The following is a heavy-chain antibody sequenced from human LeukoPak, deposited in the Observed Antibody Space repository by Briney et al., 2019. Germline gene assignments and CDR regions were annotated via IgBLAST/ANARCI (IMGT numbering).Heavy chain of an antibody. V-gene: IGHV4-34*01. CDR2: INHSGST. CDR3: ARDPRLRYFDWLYYGMDV. CDR1: GGSFSGYY. D-gene: IGHD3-9*01. Sequence: SETLSLTGAVYGGSFSGYYWSWIRQPPGKGLDWIGEINHSGSTNYNPSLKSRVTISVDTSKNQFSLKLSSVTAADTAVYYCARDPRLRYFDWLYYGMDVWGQGTTVTVSS. J-gene: IGHJ6*02.